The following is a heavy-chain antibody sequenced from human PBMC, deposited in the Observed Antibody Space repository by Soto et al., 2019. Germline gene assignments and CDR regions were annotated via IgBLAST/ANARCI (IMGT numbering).Heavy chain of an antibody. D-gene: IGHD3-3*01. CDR2: ISSSSSYI. CDR3: ARDFGYWPYYDFWSGSGSGYYGMDV. V-gene: IGHV3-21*01. Sequence: PGGSLRLSCAASGFTFSSYSMNWVRQAPGEGLEWVSSISSSSSYIYYADSVKGRFTISRDNAKNSLYLQMNSLRAEDTAVYYCARDFGYWPYYDFWSGSGSGYYGMDVWGQGTTVTVSS. J-gene: IGHJ6*02. CDR1: GFTFSSYS.